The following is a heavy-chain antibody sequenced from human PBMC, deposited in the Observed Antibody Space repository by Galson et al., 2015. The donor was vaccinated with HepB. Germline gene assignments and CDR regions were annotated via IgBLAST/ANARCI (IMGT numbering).Heavy chain of an antibody. CDR1: GLTFSTYA. V-gene: IGHV3-21*01. D-gene: IGHD4-17*01. Sequence: SLRLSCAASGLTFSTYAMNWVRQAPGKGLEWVSSISSSSSYIYYADSVKGRFTISRDNAKNSLYLQMNSLRAEDTAVYYCARDSATVTTPWLYNWFDPWGQGTLVTVSS. CDR2: ISSSSSYI. CDR3: ARDSATVTTPWLYNWFDP. J-gene: IGHJ5*02.